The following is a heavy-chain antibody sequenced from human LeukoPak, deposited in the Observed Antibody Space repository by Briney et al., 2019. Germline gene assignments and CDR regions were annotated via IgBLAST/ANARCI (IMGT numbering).Heavy chain of an antibody. Sequence: GGSLRLSCAASGFTFSSYAMSWVRQAPGKGLEWVSAISGSGGSTYYADSVKGRFTISRDNSKNTLYLQVNSLRAEDTAVYYCAKVDYYYGSGSYYNWVYWGQGTLVTVSS. D-gene: IGHD3-10*01. V-gene: IGHV3-23*01. J-gene: IGHJ4*02. CDR2: ISGSGGST. CDR3: AKVDYYYGSGSYYNWVY. CDR1: GFTFSSYA.